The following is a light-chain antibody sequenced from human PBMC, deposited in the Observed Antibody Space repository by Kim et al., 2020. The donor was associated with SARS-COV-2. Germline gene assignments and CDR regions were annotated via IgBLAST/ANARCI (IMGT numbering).Light chain of an antibody. V-gene: IGKV1-27*01. CDR2: AAS. Sequence: AVVGDRVPITRRESQDISNYLAWFQLKPGKAPKLLIYAASDLQPGVPSRFSGSGSGTDFTLTVTSLQPEDVATYYCQKCDSAPWTFGQGTKVDIK. J-gene: IGKJ1*01. CDR3: QKCDSAPWT. CDR1: QDISNY.